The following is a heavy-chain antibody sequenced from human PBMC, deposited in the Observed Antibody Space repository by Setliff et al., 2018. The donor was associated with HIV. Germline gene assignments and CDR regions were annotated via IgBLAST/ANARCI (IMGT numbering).Heavy chain of an antibody. D-gene: IGHD2-2*03. J-gene: IGHJ4*02. CDR2: IDPSGSRI. V-gene: IGHV3-23*01. CDR3: AKVDNGHCTSASCRDFDY. Sequence: QVPGKGLEWVSAIDPSGSRIFYSDSVKGRFTISRDNSKNTLYLQMNSLTAEDTAVYYCAKVDNGHCTSASCRDFDYWGQGTLVTVSS.